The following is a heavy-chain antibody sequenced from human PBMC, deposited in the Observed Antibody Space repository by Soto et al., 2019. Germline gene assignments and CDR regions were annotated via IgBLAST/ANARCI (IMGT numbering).Heavy chain of an antibody. J-gene: IGHJ4*02. CDR1: GGTFSSYA. CDR3: ARDQRKRWLQLFY. V-gene: IGHV1-69*13. Sequence: GASVKVSCKASGGTFSSYAISWVRQAPGQGLEWMGGITPIFGTANYAQKFQGRVTITADESTSTAYMELSSLRSEDTAVYYCARDQRKRWLQLFYWGQGTLVTVSS. CDR2: ITPIFGTA. D-gene: IGHD5-12*01.